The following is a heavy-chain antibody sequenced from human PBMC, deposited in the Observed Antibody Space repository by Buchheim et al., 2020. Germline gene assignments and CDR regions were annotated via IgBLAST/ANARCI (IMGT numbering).Heavy chain of an antibody. J-gene: IGHJ6*02. CDR1: GFTFSSYA. CDR3: ARPSHSSSWYFRPYYYYGMDV. D-gene: IGHD6-13*01. Sequence: QVQLVESGGGVVQPGRSLRLSCAASGFTFSSYAMHWVRQAPGKGLEGVAVISYDGSNKYYAESVKGRFTISRDNSKKTPYLQMNSLRAEDTAVYYCARPSHSSSWYFRPYYYYGMDVWGQGTT. CDR2: ISYDGSNK. V-gene: IGHV3-30-3*01.